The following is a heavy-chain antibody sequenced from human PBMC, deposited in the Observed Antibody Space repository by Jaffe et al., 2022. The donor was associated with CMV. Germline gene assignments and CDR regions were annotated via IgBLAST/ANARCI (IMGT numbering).Heavy chain of an antibody. V-gene: IGHV1-2*02. CDR1: GYTFTGYY. J-gene: IGHJ4*02. CDR3: ARDGPPYYDILTGYFLY. CDR2: INPNSGGT. D-gene: IGHD3-9*01. Sequence: QVQLVQSGAEVKKPGASVKVSCKASGYTFTGYYMHWVRQAPGQGLEWMGWINPNSGGTNYAQKFQGRVTMTRDTSISTAYMELSRLRSDDTAVYYCARDGPPYYDILTGYFLYWGQGTLVTVSS.